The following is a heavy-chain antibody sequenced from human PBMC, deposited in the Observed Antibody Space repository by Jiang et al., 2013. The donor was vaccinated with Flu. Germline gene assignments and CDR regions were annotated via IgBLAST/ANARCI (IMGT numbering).Heavy chain of an antibody. Sequence: YGAEVKKPGASVKLSCKAFGYIFANYAIHWLRQAPGQRFEWMGWINVGNIDTKYSESFQGRVTITRDISATTVHMELNSLTSEDTAVYYCTRRAPRXWDRGTPDFWGQGTQVTVSS. J-gene: IGHJ1*01. CDR3: TRRAPRXWDRGTPDF. V-gene: IGHV1-3*01. D-gene: IGHD1-26*01. CDR2: INVGNIDT. CDR1: GYIFANYA.